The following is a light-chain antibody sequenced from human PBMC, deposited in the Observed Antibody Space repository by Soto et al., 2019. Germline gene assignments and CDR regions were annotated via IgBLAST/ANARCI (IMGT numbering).Light chain of an antibody. Sequence: SYELTQPPSVSVAPGQTARITCGGNNIGSNSVHWYRQKPGQPPVLVVYDDTDRPSGIPERFSGYNSGNTATLTISGVEGGDEADYYCHLWDIRSDHVVFGGGTKLTVL. CDR2: DDT. J-gene: IGLJ2*01. CDR3: HLWDIRSDHVV. V-gene: IGLV3-21*02. CDR1: NIGSNS.